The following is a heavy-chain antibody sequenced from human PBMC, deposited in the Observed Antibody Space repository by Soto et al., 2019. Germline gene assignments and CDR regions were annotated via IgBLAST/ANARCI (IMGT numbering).Heavy chain of an antibody. Sequence: ASVKVSCKASGFTFTSSAVQWVRQARGQRLEWIGWIVVGSGNTNYAQKFQERVTITRDMSTSTAYMELSSLRSEDTAVYYCAAGLYYDILTGRRANYYYGMDVWGQGTTVTVSS. CDR2: IVVGSGNT. CDR3: AAGLYYDILTGRRANYYYGMDV. CDR1: GFTFTSSA. J-gene: IGHJ6*02. D-gene: IGHD3-9*01. V-gene: IGHV1-58*01.